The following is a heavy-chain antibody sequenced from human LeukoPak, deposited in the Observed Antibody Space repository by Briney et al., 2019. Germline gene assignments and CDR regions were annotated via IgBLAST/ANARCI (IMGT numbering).Heavy chain of an antibody. D-gene: IGHD2-2*01. CDR1: GGSISSSSYY. V-gene: IGHV4-39*01. Sequence: SETLSLTCTVSGGSISSSSYYWGWIRQPPGKGLEWIGSIYYSGSPYYNPSLKSRVTISVDTSKNQFSLKLSSVTAADTAVYYCARSLVRRGNWFDPWGQGTLVTVSS. CDR2: IYYSGSP. J-gene: IGHJ5*02. CDR3: ARSLVRRGNWFDP.